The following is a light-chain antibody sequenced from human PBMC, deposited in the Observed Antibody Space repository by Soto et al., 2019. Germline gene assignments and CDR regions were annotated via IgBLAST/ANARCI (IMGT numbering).Light chain of an antibody. J-gene: IGKJ1*01. CDR3: QHYDNWPPWT. CDR2: GAS. CDR1: QSVSSK. Sequence: EIVMTQSPATLSVSPGERATLSCRASQSVSSKLAWYQQKPGQAPRLLIYGASTRANDIPARFSGSGSGTEFTLTIRSLQSEDIAVYYCQHYDNWPPWTFGQGTKVDIK. V-gene: IGKV3-15*01.